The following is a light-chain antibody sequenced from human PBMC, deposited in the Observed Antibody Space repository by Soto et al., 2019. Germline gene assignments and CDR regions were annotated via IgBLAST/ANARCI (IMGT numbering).Light chain of an antibody. J-gene: IGLJ1*01. Sequence: QSGLTQPPSASGSPGQSVTISCTGTSGDVGRYNYVSWYQHHPGKAPKLMIYEVNKRPSGVPDRFSGSKSDNTASLTVSGLQAEDEADYYCSSYAGTNNYVFGTGTKLTVL. CDR2: EVN. CDR3: SSYAGTNNYV. CDR1: SGDVGRYNY. V-gene: IGLV2-8*01.